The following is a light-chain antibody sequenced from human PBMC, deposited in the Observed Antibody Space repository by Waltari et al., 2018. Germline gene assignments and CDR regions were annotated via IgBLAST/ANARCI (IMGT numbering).Light chain of an antibody. Sequence: QSALTQPASVSGSPGQSITISCTGTSSDVGAYYSVSWYQQHPGKAPQLIIYAVTRRPAGTSDRFSGSKSDNTASLTSYGLQPEDEADYYCSSFTTRSTYAFGTGTKVTVL. V-gene: IGLV2-14*01. J-gene: IGLJ1*01. CDR3: SSFTTRSTYA. CDR1: SSDVGAYYS. CDR2: AVT.